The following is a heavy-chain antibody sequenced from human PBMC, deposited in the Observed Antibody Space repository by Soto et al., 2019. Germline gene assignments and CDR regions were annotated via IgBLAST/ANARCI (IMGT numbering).Heavy chain of an antibody. J-gene: IGHJ6*02. Sequence: EGTLRLSCAASGFTFSSYLMSWVRQAPGKGLEWVANIKQDGSEEYYVDSGKGRFTIYRDNAKNSLYLQMNSLRAEDTAVYYCARAPNIVAPITAIYYYYGMDVWGQRPTVTVSS. CDR3: ARAPNIVAPITAIYYYYGMDV. CDR2: IKQDGSEE. CDR1: GFTFSSYL. V-gene: IGHV3-7*01. D-gene: IGHD5-12*01.